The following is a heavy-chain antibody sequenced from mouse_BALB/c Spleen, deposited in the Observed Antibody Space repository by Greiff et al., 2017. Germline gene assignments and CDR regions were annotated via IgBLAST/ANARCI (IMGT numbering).Heavy chain of an antibody. CDR3: ARRVYYDYDGGYYYAMDD. J-gene: IGHJ4*01. CDR1: GFTFSSFG. CDR2: ISSGSSTI. D-gene: IGHD2-4*01. Sequence: EVQLVESGGGLVQPGGSRKLSCAASGFTFSSFGMHWVRQAPEKGLEWVAYISSGSSTIYYADTVKGRFTISSDNPKNTLFLQMTSLRSEDTAMYYCARRVYYDYDGGYYYAMDDWGQGTSVTVSS. V-gene: IGHV5-17*02.